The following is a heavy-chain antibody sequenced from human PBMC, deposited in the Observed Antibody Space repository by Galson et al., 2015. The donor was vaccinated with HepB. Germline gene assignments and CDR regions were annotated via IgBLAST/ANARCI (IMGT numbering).Heavy chain of an antibody. CDR1: GYTFGRYI. V-gene: IGHV1-18*01. J-gene: IGHJ4*02. Sequence: SVKVSCKASGYTFGRYIITWLRQAPGQGLECLGWIGPYSGNTHYAQKLQGRVTMTTDTSTSTADMDQRSLRSDDTALYYCARVGMTYYYFDYWGQGTLVTVSS. CDR2: IGPYSGNT. D-gene: IGHD1-14*01. CDR3: ARVGMTYYYFDY.